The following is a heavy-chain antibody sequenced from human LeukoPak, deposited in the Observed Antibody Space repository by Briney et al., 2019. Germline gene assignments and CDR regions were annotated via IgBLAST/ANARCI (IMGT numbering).Heavy chain of an antibody. CDR1: GYTFTGYY. D-gene: IGHD3-10*01. CDR3: ARGGYYGSPKVVAA. CDR2: INPNSGDT. V-gene: IGHV1-2*02. J-gene: IGHJ5*02. Sequence: GASVKVSCKASGYTFTGYYMHWVRQAPGQGLEWMGWINPNSGDTNYAQKFQDRVTMTRDTSISTAYIELNFLRSDDTAVFYCARGGYYGSPKVVAAWGQGTLVTVSS.